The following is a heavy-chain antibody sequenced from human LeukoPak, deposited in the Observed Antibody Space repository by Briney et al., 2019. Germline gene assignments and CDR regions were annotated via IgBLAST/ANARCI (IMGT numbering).Heavy chain of an antibody. V-gene: IGHV4-34*01. CDR3: AKDLHYGSADY. CDR2: INHSGST. D-gene: IGHD3-10*01. Sequence: SETLSLTCAVYGGSFSGYYWSWIRQPPGKGLEWIGEINHSGSTNYNPSLKSRVTISVDTSKNQFSLKLSSVTAADTAVYYCAKDLHYGSADYWGQGTLVTVSS. J-gene: IGHJ4*02. CDR1: GGSFSGYY.